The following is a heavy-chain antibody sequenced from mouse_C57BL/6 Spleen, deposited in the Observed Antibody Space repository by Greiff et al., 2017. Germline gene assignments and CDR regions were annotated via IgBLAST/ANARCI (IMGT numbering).Heavy chain of an antibody. D-gene: IGHD3-1*01. J-gene: IGHJ2*01. V-gene: IGHV5-16*01. Sequence: EVQRVESEGGLVQPGSSMKLSCTASGFTFSDYYMAWVRQVPEKGLEWVANINYDGSSTYYLDALKSRFIISRDNTKNSLYLHMSSLKSEDTATYYCARDRESFDYWGQGTTLTVSS. CDR2: INYDGSST. CDR1: GFTFSDYY. CDR3: ARDRESFDY.